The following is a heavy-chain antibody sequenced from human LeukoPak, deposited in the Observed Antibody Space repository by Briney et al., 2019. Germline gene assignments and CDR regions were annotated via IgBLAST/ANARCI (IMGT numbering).Heavy chain of an antibody. Sequence: SVTVSYKASGGTFISYAISWVRQAPGQGREWMGRIIPIFGTANYAQKFQGRVTITADKSTSTAYMELSSLRSEDTAVYYCARVGDYGGNSRAFDYWGQGTLVTVSS. CDR1: GGTFISYA. D-gene: IGHD4-23*01. CDR2: IIPIFGTA. V-gene: IGHV1-69*06. CDR3: ARVGDYGGNSRAFDY. J-gene: IGHJ4*02.